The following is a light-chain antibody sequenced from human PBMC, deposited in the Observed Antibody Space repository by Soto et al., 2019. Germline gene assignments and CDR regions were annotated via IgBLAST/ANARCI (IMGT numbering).Light chain of an antibody. CDR2: DVS. V-gene: IGLV2-14*01. CDR1: SSDIDAYNY. CDR3: GSYTTSSNYV. Sequence: QSVPTQPASVSGSPGQSITISCTGTSSDIDAYNYVSWYQQHPGKAPKLMIYDVSNRPSGISNRFSGSKSGNTASLTISGLQAEDEADYYCGSYTTSSNYVFGTGTKVTVL. J-gene: IGLJ1*01.